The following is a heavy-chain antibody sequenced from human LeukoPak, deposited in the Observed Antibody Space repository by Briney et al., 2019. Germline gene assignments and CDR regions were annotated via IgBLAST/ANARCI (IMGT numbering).Heavy chain of an antibody. CDR1: GYTFTGYY. V-gene: IGHV1-2*04. CDR2: INPNSGGT. D-gene: IGHD1-7*01. CDR3: ARQLLYYYYGMDV. J-gene: IGHJ6*02. Sequence: ASVKVSCKASGYTFTGYYMHWVRQAPGQGLEWMGWINPNSGGTNYAQKFQGWVTMTRGTSISTAYMELSRLRSDDTAVYYCARQLLYYYYGMDVWGQGTTVTVSS.